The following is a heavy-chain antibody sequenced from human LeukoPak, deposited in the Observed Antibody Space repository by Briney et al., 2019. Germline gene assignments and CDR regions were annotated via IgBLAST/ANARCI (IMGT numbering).Heavy chain of an antibody. D-gene: IGHD3-22*01. J-gene: IGHJ4*02. CDR3: AKEQGYDSSGYDY. V-gene: IGHV4-4*07. CDR2: IYSSGST. CDR1: GGSISRYY. Sequence: SETLSLTCTVPGGSISRYYWTWMRQPAGKALEGIGRIYSSGSTKHNHSLKSRVSMSVDTSRNQFSLKLSSVTAADTAVYYCAKEQGYDSSGYDYWGQGSLVTVSS.